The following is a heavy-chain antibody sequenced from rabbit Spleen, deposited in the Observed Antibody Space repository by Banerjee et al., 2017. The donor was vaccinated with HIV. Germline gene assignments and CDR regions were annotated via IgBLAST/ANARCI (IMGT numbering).Heavy chain of an antibody. CDR2: IDPVFGTT. J-gene: IGHJ4*01. D-gene: IGHD1-1*01. CDR3: ARDLTGVIGWNFGW. V-gene: IGHV1S47*01. Sequence: QEQLVESGGGLVQPEGSLTLTCKASGFDFSGNAMCWVRQAPGKGLEWIGYIDPVFGTTYYASWVNGRFTISSHNGQNTLYLQLTSLTAADTATYFCARDLTGVIGWNFGWWGPGTLVTVS. CDR1: GFDFSGNA.